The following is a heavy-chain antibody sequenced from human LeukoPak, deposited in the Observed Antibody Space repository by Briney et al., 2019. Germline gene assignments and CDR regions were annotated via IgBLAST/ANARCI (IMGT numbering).Heavy chain of an antibody. Sequence: GASVKVSCKASGYTFTGYYMHWVRQAPGQGLEWMGRINPNSGGTNYAQKFQGRVTMTRDTSISTAYMELSRLRSDDTAVYYCVREPGTYYDFWSGYTSRDAGDYWGQGTLVTVSS. CDR3: VREPGTYYDFWSGYTSRDAGDY. D-gene: IGHD3-3*01. CDR1: GYTFTGYY. J-gene: IGHJ4*02. V-gene: IGHV1-2*06. CDR2: INPNSGGT.